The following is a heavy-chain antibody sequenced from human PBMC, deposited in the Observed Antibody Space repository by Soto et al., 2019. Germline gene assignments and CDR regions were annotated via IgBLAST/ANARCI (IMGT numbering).Heavy chain of an antibody. J-gene: IGHJ4*02. CDR2: ITPMFGKP. CDR1: GYTFTSYG. CDR3: ARDGALDDSSAYYLLY. Sequence: QVQLVQSGAEVKKPGASVKVSCKASGYTFTSYGISWVRQAPGQGLEWMGWITPMFGKPNYAQKFQGRVTITADESTSTGYMELRSLRSDDTAVYYCARDGALDDSSAYYLLYWGQGTLVAVSS. D-gene: IGHD3-22*01. V-gene: IGHV1-69*13.